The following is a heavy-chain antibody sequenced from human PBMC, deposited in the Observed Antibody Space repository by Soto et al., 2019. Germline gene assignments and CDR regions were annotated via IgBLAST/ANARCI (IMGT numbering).Heavy chain of an antibody. CDR2: IYYTGST. V-gene: IGHV4-59*01. CDR1: SDSISSYY. CDR3: ASLGHIAATGSYGYFFDY. Sequence: PSETLSLTCTVSSDSISSYYWSWIRQPPGRGLEWIGYIYYTGSTNYNPSLKSRVTISGDASKMQFSLNLSSVTAADTAVYYCASLGHIAATGSYGYFFDYWGQGILVTVSS. J-gene: IGHJ4*02. D-gene: IGHD6-13*01.